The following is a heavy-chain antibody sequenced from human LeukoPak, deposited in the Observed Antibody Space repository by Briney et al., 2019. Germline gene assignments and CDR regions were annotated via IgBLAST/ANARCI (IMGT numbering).Heavy chain of an antibody. D-gene: IGHD3-3*01. V-gene: IGHV1-46*01. CDR2: INPSGGST. J-gene: IGHJ5*02. CDR3: ARRDYDFWSGYDSNWFDP. CDR1: GYTFTSYY. Sequence: ASVKVSCKASGYTFTSYYMHWVRQAPGQGLEWMGIINPSGGSTSYAQKFQGRVTMTRDTSTSTVYMELGSLRSEDTAVYYCARRDYDFWSGYDSNWFDPWGQGTLVTVSS.